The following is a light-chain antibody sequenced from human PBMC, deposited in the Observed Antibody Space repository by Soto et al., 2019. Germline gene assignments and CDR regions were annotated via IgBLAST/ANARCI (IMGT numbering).Light chain of an antibody. V-gene: IGKV3D-11*01. CDR2: DAS. Sequence: EIVLTQSTATLSLSPGERATLSCRASQGVSSYSAWYQQKPGQAPRLLIYDASNRATGIPARFSGSGPGTDFTLTISSLEPEDFAVYYCQQRSNWQITFGQGTRLEIK. J-gene: IGKJ5*01. CDR3: QQRSNWQIT. CDR1: QGVSSY.